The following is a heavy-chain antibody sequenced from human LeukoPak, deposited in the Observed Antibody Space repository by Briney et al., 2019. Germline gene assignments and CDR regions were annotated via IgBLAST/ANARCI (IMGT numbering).Heavy chain of an antibody. Sequence: GASVKVSCKASGGSFSRYAISWVRQAPGQGLEWMGGIIPMFGTANYAQKFQGRVTITADESTRTAYMELRTLRSEDTAIYYCARGSGETGGYYYVYWGWGTPVTVSS. D-gene: IGHD3-22*01. CDR3: ARGSGETGGYYYVY. CDR1: GGSFSRYA. CDR2: IIPMFGTA. J-gene: IGHJ4*02. V-gene: IGHV1-69*01.